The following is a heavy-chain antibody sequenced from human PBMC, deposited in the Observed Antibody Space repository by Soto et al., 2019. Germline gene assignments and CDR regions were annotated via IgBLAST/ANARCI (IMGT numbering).Heavy chain of an antibody. CDR2: ISGSGGST. CDR3: AKDSRLLRYFDWFFDY. V-gene: IGHV3-23*01. D-gene: IGHD3-9*01. Sequence: EVPLLESGGGLVQPGGSLRLSCAASGFTFSSYAMSWVRQAPGKGLEWVSAISGSGGSTYYADSVKGRFTISRDNSKNTLYLQMNSLRAEDTAVYYCAKDSRLLRYFDWFFDYWGQGTLVTVSS. J-gene: IGHJ4*02. CDR1: GFTFSSYA.